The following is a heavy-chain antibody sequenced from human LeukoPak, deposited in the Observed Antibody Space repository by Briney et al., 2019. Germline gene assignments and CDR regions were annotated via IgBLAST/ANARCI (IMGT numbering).Heavy chain of an antibody. D-gene: IGHD5-18*01. V-gene: IGHV1-2*06. CDR2: INPNSGGT. J-gene: IGHJ4*02. CDR1: GYTFTGYY. Sequence: ASVKVSCKASGYTFTGYYMHWVRQAPGQGLEWMGRINPNSGGTNYAQKFQGRVTMTRDTSISTAYMELSRLRSDDTAVYYCARMSSEYSYGYDNWGQGTLVTVSS. CDR3: ARMSSEYSYGYDN.